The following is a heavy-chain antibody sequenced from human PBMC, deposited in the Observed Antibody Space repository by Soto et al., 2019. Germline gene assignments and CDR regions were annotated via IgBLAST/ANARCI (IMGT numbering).Heavy chain of an antibody. CDR1: GFTFSSYA. V-gene: IGHV3-23*01. J-gene: IGHJ4*02. Sequence: VQLLESGGGLVQPGGSLRLSCASSGFTFSSYAMSWVRQAPGKGLAWVSAISGSGGSTYYADSVKGRFTISRDNSKKTLYLQMNSLRAEDTAVYYCAKGPGEWELLSPFDYWGQGTLVTVSS. D-gene: IGHD1-26*01. CDR3: AKGPGEWELLSPFDY. CDR2: ISGSGGST.